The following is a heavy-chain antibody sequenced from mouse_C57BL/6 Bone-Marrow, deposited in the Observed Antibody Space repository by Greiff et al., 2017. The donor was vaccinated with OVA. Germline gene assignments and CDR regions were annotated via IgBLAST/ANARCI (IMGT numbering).Heavy chain of an antibody. J-gene: IGHJ1*03. CDR1: GFTFSDYG. Sequence: DVKLVESGGGLVKPGGSLKLSCAASGFTFSDYGMHWVRQAPEKGLEWVAYISSGSSTIYYADTVKGRFTISRDNAKNTLFLQMTSLRSEDTAMYYCARTLYYYGSSYDWYFDVWGTGTTVTVSS. CDR2: ISSGSSTI. D-gene: IGHD1-1*01. V-gene: IGHV5-17*01. CDR3: ARTLYYYGSSYDWYFDV.